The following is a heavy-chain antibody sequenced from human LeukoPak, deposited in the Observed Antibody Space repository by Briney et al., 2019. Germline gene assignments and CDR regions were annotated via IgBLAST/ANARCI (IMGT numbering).Heavy chain of an antibody. CDR2: IIPIFGTA. J-gene: IGHJ6*02. CDR3: ARESGSHPFYYGMDV. CDR1: GGTFSSYA. Sequence: GASVKVSCKASGGTFSSYAISWVRQAPGQGLEWMGGIIPIFGTANYAQKFQGRVTITADESTSTAYMELSSLRSEDTAVYYCARESGSHPFYYGMDVWGQGTTVTVSS. D-gene: IGHD3-10*01. V-gene: IGHV1-69*13.